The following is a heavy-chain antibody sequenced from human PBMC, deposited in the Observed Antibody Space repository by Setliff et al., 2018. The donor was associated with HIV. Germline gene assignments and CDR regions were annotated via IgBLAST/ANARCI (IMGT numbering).Heavy chain of an antibody. V-gene: IGHV4-39*01. CDR1: GGSISSNTYY. CDR2: IYYSGST. J-gene: IGHJ2*01. D-gene: IGHD3-9*01. Sequence: SETLSLTCAVSGGSISSNTYYWGWIRQPPGKGLEWIGSIYYSGSTYHNPSLKSRVTISVDTSKNQFSLKLSSVTAADTAVYYCARQGAGIQVRYFDWPWDPWMLDFDIWGRGTLVTVSS. CDR3: ARQGAGIQVRYFDWPWDPWMLDFDI.